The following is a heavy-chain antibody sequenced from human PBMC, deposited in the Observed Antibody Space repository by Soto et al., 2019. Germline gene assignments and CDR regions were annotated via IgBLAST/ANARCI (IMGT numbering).Heavy chain of an antibody. D-gene: IGHD2-2*01. Sequence: SETLSLTCTVSGGSISTYYWSWFRQPPGKGLEWIGYIYYSGGAKYNPSLKSRVTISLDTSNSQFSLELSSVTAADTAVYYCATHSLYCTSRSCRYFYYMDVWGRGTTV. CDR1: GGSISTYY. V-gene: IGHV4-59*08. J-gene: IGHJ6*03. CDR2: IYYSGGA. CDR3: ATHSLYCTSRSCRYFYYMDV.